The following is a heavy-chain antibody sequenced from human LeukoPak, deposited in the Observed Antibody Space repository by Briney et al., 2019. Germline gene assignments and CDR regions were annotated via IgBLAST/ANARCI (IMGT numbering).Heavy chain of an antibody. D-gene: IGHD5-18*01. J-gene: IGHJ4*02. CDR1: GGSISSHY. CDR2: IIYSGST. CDR3: ARGRGYGYGIDY. Sequence: PSETLSLTCTVSGGSISSHYWSWIRQPPGRGLEWVGYIIYSGSTNYNPSLNSQVTISVDTSKNQFSLKLSSVTAADTAMYYCARGRGYGYGIDYWGQGTLVTVSS. V-gene: IGHV4-59*11.